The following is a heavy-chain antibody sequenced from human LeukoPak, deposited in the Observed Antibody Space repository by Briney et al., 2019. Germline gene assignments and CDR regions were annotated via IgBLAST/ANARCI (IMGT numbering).Heavy chain of an antibody. CDR2: ISAYNGNT. J-gene: IGHJ4*02. D-gene: IGHD3-22*01. CDR3: ARDLDTYYYDSTYDY. CDR1: GYTFTSYG. Sequence: ASVKVSCKASGYTFTSYGISWVRQALGQGLEWMGWISAYNGNTNYAQKLQGRVTMTTDTSTSTAYMELRSLRSDDTAVYYCARDLDTYYYDSTYDYWGQGTLVTVSS. V-gene: IGHV1-18*01.